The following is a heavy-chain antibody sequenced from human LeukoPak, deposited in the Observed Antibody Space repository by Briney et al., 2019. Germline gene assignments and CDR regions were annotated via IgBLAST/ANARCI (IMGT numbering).Heavy chain of an antibody. D-gene: IGHD6-13*01. Sequence: GESLKISCKGSGYSFTSYWIGWVRQMPGKGLEWMGIIYPGDSDTRYSPSFQGQVTISADTSISTAYLQWSSLKASDTAMYYCARHSARIAAAGTVAEPLDYWGQGTLVTVSS. CDR1: GYSFTSYW. J-gene: IGHJ4*02. V-gene: IGHV5-51*01. CDR3: ARHSARIAAAGTVAEPLDY. CDR2: IYPGDSDT.